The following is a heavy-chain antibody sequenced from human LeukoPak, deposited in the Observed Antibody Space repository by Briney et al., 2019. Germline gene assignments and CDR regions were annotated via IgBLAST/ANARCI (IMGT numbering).Heavy chain of an antibody. J-gene: IGHJ5*02. CDR2: IYSGGST. V-gene: IGHV3-66*01. D-gene: IGHD3-10*01. CDR3: ARVGWFGEGNWFDP. CDR1: GFTVSSNY. Sequence: GGPLGLSCAASGFTVSSNYMSWVRQASGKGLEWVSVIYSGGSTYYADSVKGRFTISRDNSKNTLYLQMNSLIADDTAVYYCARVGWFGEGNWFDPWGQGTLVTVSS.